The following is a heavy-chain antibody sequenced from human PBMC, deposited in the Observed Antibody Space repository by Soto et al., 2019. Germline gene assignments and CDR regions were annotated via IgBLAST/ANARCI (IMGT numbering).Heavy chain of an antibody. CDR2: IIPILGIA. D-gene: IGHD2-15*01. J-gene: IGHJ6*02. CDR1: GGTFSSYT. CDR3: ARSSGGNILGMDV. V-gene: IGHV1-69*02. Sequence: QVQLVQSGAEVKKPGSSVKVSCKASGGTFSSYTISWVRQAPGQGLEWMGRIIPILGIANYAQKCQGRVTITADKSTSTAYMELSSLRSEDTAVYYCARSSGGNILGMDVWGQGTTVTVSS.